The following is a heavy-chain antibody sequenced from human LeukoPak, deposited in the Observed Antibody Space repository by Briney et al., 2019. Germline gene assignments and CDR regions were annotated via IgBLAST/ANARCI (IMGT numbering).Heavy chain of an antibody. CDR2: ISGSGGST. CDR3: AIEKGSGYYQLDY. V-gene: IGHV3-23*01. CDR1: EFSVGSNY. D-gene: IGHD3-3*01. J-gene: IGHJ4*02. Sequence: PGGSLRLSCAASEFSVGSNYMTWVRQAPGKGLEWVSGISGSGGSTYYADSVKGRFTISRDNSKNTLYLQMNSLRAEDTAVYYCAIEKGSGYYQLDYWGQGTLVTVSS.